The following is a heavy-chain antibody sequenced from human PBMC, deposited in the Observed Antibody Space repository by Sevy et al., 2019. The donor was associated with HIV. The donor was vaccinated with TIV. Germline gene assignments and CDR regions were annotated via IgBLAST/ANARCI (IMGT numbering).Heavy chain of an antibody. D-gene: IGHD3-3*01. CDR1: GHTFTAYY. CDR2: INTNSGAT. V-gene: IGHV1-2*02. Sequence: ASVKVSCKASGHTFTAYYMHWVRQAPGQGLEWMGWINTNSGATKYAQKFQDRVTMTSDTSISTVYMDLSRLRSDDTAVYFCARSGYYDGFDYWGQGTLVTVSS. J-gene: IGHJ4*02. CDR3: ARSGYYDGFDY.